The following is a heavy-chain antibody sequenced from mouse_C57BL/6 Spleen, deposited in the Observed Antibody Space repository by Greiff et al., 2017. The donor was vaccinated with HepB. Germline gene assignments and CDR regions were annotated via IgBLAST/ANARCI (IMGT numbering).Heavy chain of an antibody. Sequence: VHLVESGPELVKPGASVKISCKASGYTFTDYYINWVKQRPGQGLEWIGWIFPGSGSTYYNEKFKGKATLTVDKSSSTAYMLLSSLTSEDSAVYFCASWVITTVVGIDYWGQGTTLTVSS. CDR3: ASWVITTVVGIDY. J-gene: IGHJ2*01. V-gene: IGHV1-75*01. CDR2: IFPGSGST. CDR1: GYTFTDYY. D-gene: IGHD1-1*01.